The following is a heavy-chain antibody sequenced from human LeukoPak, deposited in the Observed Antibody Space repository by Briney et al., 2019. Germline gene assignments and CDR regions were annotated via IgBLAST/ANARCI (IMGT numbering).Heavy chain of an antibody. D-gene: IGHD2-15*01. CDR3: ARDISGGCSGGSCYPNYYYYYGMDV. J-gene: IGHJ6*02. CDR1: GYTFTSYG. V-gene: IGHV1-18*01. CDR2: ISAYNGNT. Sequence: ASVKVSFKASGYTFTSYGISWVRQAPGQGLEWMGWISAYNGNTNYAQKLQGRVTMTTDTSTSTAYMELRSLRSDDTAVYYCARDISGGCSGGSCYPNYYYYYGMDVWGQGTTVTVSS.